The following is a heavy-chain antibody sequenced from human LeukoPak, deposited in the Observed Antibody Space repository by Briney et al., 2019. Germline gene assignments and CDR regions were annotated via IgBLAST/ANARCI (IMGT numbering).Heavy chain of an antibody. V-gene: IGHV1-2*02. CDR3: ARDLVYYDSSGYPDY. Sequence: ASVKASCKASGYTFTGYYMHWVRQAPGQGLEWMGWINPNSGGTNYAQKFQGRVTMTRDTSISTAYMELSRLRSDDTAVYYCARDLVYYDSSGYPDYWGQGTLVTVSS. CDR1: GYTFTGYY. J-gene: IGHJ4*02. CDR2: INPNSGGT. D-gene: IGHD3-22*01.